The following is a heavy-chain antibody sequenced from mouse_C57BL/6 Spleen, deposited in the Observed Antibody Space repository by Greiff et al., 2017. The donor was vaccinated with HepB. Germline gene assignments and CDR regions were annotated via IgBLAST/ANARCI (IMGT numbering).Heavy chain of an antibody. CDR3: ARGDYYRYCDV. CDR1: GYTFTDYN. Sequence: EVKLMESGPELVKPGASVKIPCKASGYTFTDYNMDWVKQSHGKSLEWIGDINPNNGGTIYNQKFKGKATLTVDKSSSTAYLELRSLTSEDTAVYFCARGDYYRYCDVWGTGTTVTVSS. CDR2: INPNNGGT. D-gene: IGHD2-4*01. J-gene: IGHJ1*03. V-gene: IGHV1-18*01.